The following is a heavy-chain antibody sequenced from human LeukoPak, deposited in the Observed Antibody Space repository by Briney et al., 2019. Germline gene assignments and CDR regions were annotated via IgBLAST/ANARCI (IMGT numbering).Heavy chain of an antibody. V-gene: IGHV4-61*01. Sequence: SETLSLTCTVSGGSVSSGSYYWSWIRQPPGKGLQRIGYIYYSGSTNYNPSLKSRVTISVDTSKNQFSLKLSSVTAADTAVYYCARGRYCGGDCYSKWFDPWGQGTLVTVSS. CDR3: ARGRYCGGDCYSKWFDP. CDR2: IYYSGST. J-gene: IGHJ5*02. D-gene: IGHD2-21*02. CDR1: GGSVSSGSYY.